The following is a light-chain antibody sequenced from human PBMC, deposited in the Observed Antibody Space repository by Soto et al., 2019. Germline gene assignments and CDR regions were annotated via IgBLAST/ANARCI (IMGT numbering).Light chain of an antibody. CDR1: QSISSW. J-gene: IGKJ4*01. V-gene: IGKV1-5*03. Sequence: DIQLTQSPSTLSASVGDRVTITCRASQSISSWLAWYQQKPGKAPKLLVYKASSLESGVPSMFSGSGSGTEFTLTISTLQPDDFATYYCQQYEAYPLTFGGGTKVEI. CDR2: KAS. CDR3: QQYEAYPLT.